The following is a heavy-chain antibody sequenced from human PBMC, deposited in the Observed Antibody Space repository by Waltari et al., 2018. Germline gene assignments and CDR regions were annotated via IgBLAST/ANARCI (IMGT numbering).Heavy chain of an antibody. V-gene: IGHV3-11*01. CDR1: GFTFSDYY. D-gene: IGHD6-13*01. CDR3: AREGIAAAGQHHYYYMDV. Sequence: GGGVVKPGGSLRLSCAASGFTFSDYYMSWIRQAPGKGLEWVSYISSSGSTIYYADSVKGRFTISRDNAKNSLYLQMNSLRAEDTAVYYCAREGIAAAGQHHYYYMDVWGKGTTVTVSS. CDR2: ISSSGSTI. J-gene: IGHJ6*03.